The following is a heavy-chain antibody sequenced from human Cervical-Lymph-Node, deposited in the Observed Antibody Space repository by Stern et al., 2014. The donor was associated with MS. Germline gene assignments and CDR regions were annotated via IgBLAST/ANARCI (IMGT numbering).Heavy chain of an antibody. CDR1: GGSISSSDHY. D-gene: IGHD1-26*01. J-gene: IGHJ1*01. V-gene: IGHV4-39*01. Sequence: QLQLQESGPGLVKPSETLSLTCAVSGGSISSSDHYWGWIRQPPGKGLEWIGIIDYRGSTYYNPSLQSRVTISVDTSKNQISLNLSSVTPADAALYYCARPEWELLPFHHWGQGTLVTVSS. CDR2: IDYRGST. CDR3: ARPEWELLPFHH.